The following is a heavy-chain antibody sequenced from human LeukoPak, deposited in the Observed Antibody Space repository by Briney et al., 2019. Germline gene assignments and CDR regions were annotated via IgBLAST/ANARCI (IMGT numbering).Heavy chain of an antibody. CDR1: GYTFTDYY. V-gene: IGHV1-2*02. J-gene: IGHJ4*02. Sequence: GASVKVSCKASGYTFTDYYMYWVRQAPGQGLEWMGWINPNSGGTNYAQKFQGGVTMTSDTSISTAYMELSSLRSDDTAVYYCARDRLPHYTAWIDYWGQGTLVTVSS. CDR2: INPNSGGT. D-gene: IGHD5-18*01. CDR3: ARDRLPHYTAWIDY.